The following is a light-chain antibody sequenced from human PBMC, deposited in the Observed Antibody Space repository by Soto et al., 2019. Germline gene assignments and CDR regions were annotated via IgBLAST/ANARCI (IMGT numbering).Light chain of an antibody. CDR3: CSYAGSYTFGWV. Sequence: QSALTQPRSVSGSPGQSVTISCTGTSSDVGGYNYVSWYQQHPGKAPKLMIYDVSKRPSGVPDRFSGSKSGNTASLTISGLQAEDVADYYCCSYAGSYTFGWVFGGGTKLTVL. CDR2: DVS. CDR1: SSDVGGYNY. J-gene: IGLJ3*02. V-gene: IGLV2-11*01.